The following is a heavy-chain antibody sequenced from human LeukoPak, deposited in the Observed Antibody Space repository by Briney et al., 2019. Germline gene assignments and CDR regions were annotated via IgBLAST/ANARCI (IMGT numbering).Heavy chain of an antibody. J-gene: IGHJ4*02. CDR2: ISSSSGNT. CDR3: AGRACGYSPPYDY. V-gene: IGHV3-21*01. Sequence: PGGSLRLSCAASGFTFSSYSMDWVRQAPGKGLEWVSSISSSSGNTYYADSVKGRFTISRDNSKNTLYLQMNSLRAEDTAVYYCAGRACGYSPPYDYWGQGILVTVSS. D-gene: IGHD4-23*01. CDR1: GFTFSSYS.